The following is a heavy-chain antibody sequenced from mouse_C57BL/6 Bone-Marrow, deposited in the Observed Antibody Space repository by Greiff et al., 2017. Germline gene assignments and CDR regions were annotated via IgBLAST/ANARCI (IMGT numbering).Heavy chain of an antibody. V-gene: IGHV1-82*01. CDR2: IYPGDGDT. Sequence: LQESGPELVKPGASVKISCKASGYAFSSSWMNWVKQRPGKGLEWIGRIYPGDGDTNYNGKFKGKATLTADKSSSTAYMQLSSLTSEDSAVYCCARTGGLRRAMDYWGQGTSVTVSS. CDR1: GYAFSSSW. CDR3: ARTGGLRRAMDY. J-gene: IGHJ4*01. D-gene: IGHD2-4*01.